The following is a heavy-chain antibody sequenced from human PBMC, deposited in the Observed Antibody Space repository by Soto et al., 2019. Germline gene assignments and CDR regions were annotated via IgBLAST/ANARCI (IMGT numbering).Heavy chain of an antibody. J-gene: IGHJ4*02. D-gene: IGHD3-9*01. CDR3: AKAGGADWFPIY. CDR1: GFTFSSYA. Sequence: EVQLLESGGGLVQPGGSLRLSCAASGFTFSSYAMSWVRQAPGKGLEWVSAISGGGGSTYYADSVKGRFTISRDNSKNALYLQMNSLRAEHTAVYYCAKAGGADWFPIYWGQGTLVTVSS. V-gene: IGHV3-23*01. CDR2: ISGGGGST.